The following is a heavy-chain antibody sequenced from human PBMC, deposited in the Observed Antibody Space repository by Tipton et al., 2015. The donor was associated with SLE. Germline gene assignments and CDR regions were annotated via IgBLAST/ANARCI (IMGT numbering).Heavy chain of an antibody. D-gene: IGHD1-14*01. CDR3: VRKPDGRNWFDP. V-gene: IGHV4-34*01. J-gene: IGHJ5*02. CDR2: INHSGST. CDR1: GGPFSGYY. Sequence: TLSLTCAGYGGPFSGYYWSWIRQPPGKGLEWIGEINHSGSTNNNPSLESRVTISVDTSKNEFSLKLRSVTAADTAVYYCVRKPDGRNWFDPWGQGTLVIVSS.